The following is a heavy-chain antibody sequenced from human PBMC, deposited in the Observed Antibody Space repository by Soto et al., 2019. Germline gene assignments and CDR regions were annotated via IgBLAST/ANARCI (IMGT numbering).Heavy chain of an antibody. CDR1: GYTFTSYG. CDR2: ISAYNGNT. CDR3: ARDQKYCSGGSCYYYYMDV. V-gene: IGHV1-18*01. D-gene: IGHD2-15*01. Sequence: ASVKVSCKASGYTFTSYGISWVRQAPGQGLEWMGWISAYNGNTNYAQKLQGRVTMTTDTSTSTAYMEMRGLRSDDTAVYYCARDQKYCSGGSCYYYYMDVWGKGTTVTVSS. J-gene: IGHJ6*03.